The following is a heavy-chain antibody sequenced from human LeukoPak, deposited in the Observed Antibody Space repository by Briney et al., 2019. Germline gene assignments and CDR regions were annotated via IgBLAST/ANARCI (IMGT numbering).Heavy chain of an antibody. V-gene: IGHV3-30-3*01. Sequence: GRSLRLSCAASGFTFSSYAMHWVRQAPGKGLEWVAVISYDGSNKYYADSVKGRFTISRDNSKNTLYLQMNSLRAEDTAVYYCAKGRDSSSWYDYGMDVWGQGTTVTVSS. CDR2: ISYDGSNK. CDR1: GFTFSSYA. D-gene: IGHD6-13*01. CDR3: AKGRDSSSWYDYGMDV. J-gene: IGHJ6*02.